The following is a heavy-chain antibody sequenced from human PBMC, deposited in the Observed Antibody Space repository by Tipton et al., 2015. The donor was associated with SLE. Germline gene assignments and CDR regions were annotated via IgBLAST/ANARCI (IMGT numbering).Heavy chain of an antibody. CDR3: ARAGGYDYYYSGMDV. CDR2: IYYTGST. Sequence: TLSLTCTVSGGSISNYYWSWIRQPPGKGLEWIGYIYYTGSTTYNPSLKSRVTISVGTSRNQFSLNLNSVTAADTAVYYCARAGGYDYYYSGMDVWGQGTTVTVSS. J-gene: IGHJ6*02. V-gene: IGHV4-59*01. D-gene: IGHD5-12*01. CDR1: GGSISNYY.